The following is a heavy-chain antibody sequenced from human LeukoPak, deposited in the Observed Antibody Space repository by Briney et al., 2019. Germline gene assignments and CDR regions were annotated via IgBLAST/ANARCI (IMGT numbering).Heavy chain of an antibody. CDR2: IYYSGST. CDR1: GGFISSYY. CDR3: AREVVAFDY. Sequence: SETLSLTCTVSGGFISSYYWSWIRQPPGKGLEWIGYIYYSGSTNYNPSLKSRVTISVDTSKNQFSLKLSSVTAADTAVYYCAREVVAFDYWGQGTLVTVSS. D-gene: IGHD2-2*01. V-gene: IGHV4-59*01. J-gene: IGHJ4*02.